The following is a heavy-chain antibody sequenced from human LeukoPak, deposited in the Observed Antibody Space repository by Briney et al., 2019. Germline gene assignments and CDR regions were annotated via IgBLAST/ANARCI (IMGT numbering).Heavy chain of an antibody. CDR3: ASRYSSSCRGGAFDI. Sequence: GESLKISCKGSGYSFTSYWIGWVRQMPGKGLEWMGIIYPGDSDTRYSPSFQGQVTISADKSISTAYLQWSSLKASDTAMYYCASRYSSSCRGGAFDIWGQGTMVTVSS. J-gene: IGHJ3*02. D-gene: IGHD6-13*01. CDR1: GYSFTSYW. V-gene: IGHV5-51*01. CDR2: IYPGDSDT.